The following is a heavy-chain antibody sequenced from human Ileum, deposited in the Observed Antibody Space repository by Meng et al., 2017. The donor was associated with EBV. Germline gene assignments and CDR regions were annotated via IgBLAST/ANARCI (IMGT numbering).Heavy chain of an antibody. CDR3: AIYAVGGSGQGY. V-gene: IGHV4-30-4*01. Sequence: QLHPQESGPGLVKPSQTLSLTCAVSGVSISSGVSHWSWIPQPPGKGLQWIGCSGGTYYNPSLQSRLTISVDTSKNQFSLKLDSATAADTAVYYCAIYAVGGSGQGYWGQRTLVTVSS. J-gene: IGHJ4*02. CDR2: CSGGT. CDR1: GVSISSGVSH. D-gene: IGHD1-26*01.